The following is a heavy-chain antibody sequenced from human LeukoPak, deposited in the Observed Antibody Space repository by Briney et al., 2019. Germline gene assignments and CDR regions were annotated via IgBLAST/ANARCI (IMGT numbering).Heavy chain of an antibody. CDR1: GFTFSSYS. V-gene: IGHV3-30-3*01. CDR2: ISYDETNE. J-gene: IGHJ5*02. CDR3: ARGAPYSSSWYSWIDP. Sequence: GGSLRLSCAASGFTFSSYSMHWVRQAPGKGLEWVAFISYDETNEYYADSVKGRFTISRDNSKNTLYLQMNGLRAEDTAVYYCARGAPYSSSWYSWIDPWGQGTLVTVSP. D-gene: IGHD6-13*01.